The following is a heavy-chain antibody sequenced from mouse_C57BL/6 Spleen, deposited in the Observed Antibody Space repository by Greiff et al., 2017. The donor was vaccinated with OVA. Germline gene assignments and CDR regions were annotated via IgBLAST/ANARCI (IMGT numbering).Heavy chain of an antibody. CDR3: ARGGFITTVVAHFGY. CDR2: INPSSGYT. V-gene: IGHV1-7*01. CDR1: GYTFTSYW. D-gene: IGHD1-1*01. Sequence: QVQLQQSGAELAKPGASVKLSCKASGYTFTSYWMHWVNQRPGQGLEWIGYINPSSGYTKYNQKFKDKATLTADKSSSTAYMQLRSLTSEDSAVYYCARGGFITTVVAHFGYWGQGTTLTVSS. J-gene: IGHJ2*01.